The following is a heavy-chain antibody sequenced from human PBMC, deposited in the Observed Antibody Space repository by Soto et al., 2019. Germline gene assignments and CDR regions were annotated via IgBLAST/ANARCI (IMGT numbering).Heavy chain of an antibody. Sequence: SVTMSVTCTVAGGYIISGGHCWSWHRQHPGKGLEWIGYTHHSGSTIYNPSLKSRVTISIDTSKNQFSLRLTSVTPADTALYYCAREVVPAAQFDSWGQGTPVTVSS. D-gene: IGHD2-21*02. CDR3: AREVVPAAQFDS. CDR1: GGYIISGGHC. J-gene: IGHJ4*02. CDR2: THHSGST. V-gene: IGHV4-61*08.